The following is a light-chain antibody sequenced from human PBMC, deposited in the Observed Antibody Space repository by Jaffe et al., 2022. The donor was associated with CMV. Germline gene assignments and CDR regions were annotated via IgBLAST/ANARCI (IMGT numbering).Light chain of an antibody. CDR2: DAS. V-gene: IGKV3-11*01. J-gene: IGKJ2*01. CDR3: QQRRDWPPT. Sequence: EIVLTQSPATLFLSPGERATLSCRASQSVDTYLAWYQQKPGQAPRLLIYDASNRATDIPGRFTGSGSGTDFTLTIGSLAPEDFAVYYCQQRRDWPPTFGQGTKLEIK. CDR1: QSVDTY.